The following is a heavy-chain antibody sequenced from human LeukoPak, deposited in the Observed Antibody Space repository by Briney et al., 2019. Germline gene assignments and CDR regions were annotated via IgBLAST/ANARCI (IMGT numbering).Heavy chain of an antibody. J-gene: IGHJ5*02. Sequence: GGSLRLSCAASGFTFSSYWMSWVRQAPGKGREGVANIKQDGSEKYYVDSVKGRFTISRDNAKNSLYLQMNSLRAEDTAVYYCARDKSITGTPNWFDPWGQGTLVTVSS. V-gene: IGHV3-7*01. CDR2: IKQDGSEK. CDR1: GFTFSSYW. D-gene: IGHD1-7*01. CDR3: ARDKSITGTPNWFDP.